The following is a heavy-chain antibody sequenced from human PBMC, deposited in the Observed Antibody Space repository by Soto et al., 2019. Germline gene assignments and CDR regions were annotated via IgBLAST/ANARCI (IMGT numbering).Heavy chain of an antibody. Sequence: QVQLQESGPGLVKPSQTLSLTCTVSGGSISSGDYYWSWIRQPPGKGLEWLGYIYYSGSTYYNPSLQIRVTIPVDTAKNQCNLKLSAVTAADTAVYYCARAEGWYDVLGYWGQGTLVTGSS. CDR1: GGSISSGDYY. V-gene: IGHV4-30-4*01. CDR2: IYYSGST. J-gene: IGHJ4*02. CDR3: ARAEGWYDVLGY. D-gene: IGHD2-15*01.